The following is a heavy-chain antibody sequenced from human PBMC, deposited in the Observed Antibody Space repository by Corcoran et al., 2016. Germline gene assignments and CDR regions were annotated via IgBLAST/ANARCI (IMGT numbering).Heavy chain of an antibody. Sequence: QVQLVQSGAEVKKPGSSVKVSCKASGGTFSSYAISWVRQAPGQGLEWMGGIIPIFGTANYAQKFQGRVTITADESTSTAYMELSSLRSEDTAVYYCATPNHPVDTAMVPLGYWGQGTLVTVSS. D-gene: IGHD5-18*01. CDR1: GGTFSSYA. CDR3: ATPNHPVDTAMVPLGY. J-gene: IGHJ4*02. CDR2: IIPIFGTA. V-gene: IGHV1-69*01.